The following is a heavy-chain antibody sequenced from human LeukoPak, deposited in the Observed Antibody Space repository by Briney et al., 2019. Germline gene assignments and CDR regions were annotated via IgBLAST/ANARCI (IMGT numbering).Heavy chain of an antibody. J-gene: IGHJ4*02. CDR2: ISYDGSNK. Sequence: AGRSLRLSCAASGFTFSSYGMPWVRQAPGKGLEWVAVISYDGSNKYYADSVKGRFTISRDNSKNTLYLQMNSLRAEDTAVYYCAKRKFDYWGQGTLVTVSS. CDR3: AKRKFDY. V-gene: IGHV3-30*18. CDR1: GFTFSSYG.